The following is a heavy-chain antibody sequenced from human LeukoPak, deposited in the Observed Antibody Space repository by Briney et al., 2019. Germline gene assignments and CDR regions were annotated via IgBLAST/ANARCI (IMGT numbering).Heavy chain of an antibody. CDR2: IYYRGST. V-gene: IGHV4-39*07. CDR1: GGSISSSSYY. D-gene: IGHD6-13*01. Sequence: SETLSLTCTVSGGSISSSSYYWGWIRQPPGKGLEWIGSIYYRGSTYYNPSLKSRVTISVDTSKNQFSLKLSSVTAADTAVYYCARGGYSSSWRGSFDYWGQGTLVTVSS. CDR3: ARGGYSSSWRGSFDY. J-gene: IGHJ4*02.